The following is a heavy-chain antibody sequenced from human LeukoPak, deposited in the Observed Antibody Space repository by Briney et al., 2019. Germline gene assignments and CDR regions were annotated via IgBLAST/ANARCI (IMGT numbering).Heavy chain of an antibody. CDR3: ARGRDCTTGVCYPYFDF. Sequence: GGSLRLSCAASGFTFSGYGMHWVRQAPGKGLEWVAVIWFDGSNKYYADSVKGRFTISRDNSKNTLYLQMNSLRAEDTAVYYCARGRDCTTGVCYPYFDFWGQGTLVTVSS. CDR1: GFTFSGYG. D-gene: IGHD2-8*01. V-gene: IGHV3-33*01. CDR2: IWFDGSNK. J-gene: IGHJ4*02.